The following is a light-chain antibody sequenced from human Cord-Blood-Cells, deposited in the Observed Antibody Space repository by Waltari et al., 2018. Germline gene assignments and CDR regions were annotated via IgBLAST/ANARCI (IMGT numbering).Light chain of an antibody. Sequence: DIEMSQSPSSLSASVGHRVTITCQASQDISNYLNWYQQKPGKDPKLLIYDASNLETGVPSRFSGSGSGTDFTFTISSLQPEDIATYYCQQYDSPPYTFGQGTKLEIK. CDR3: QQYDSPPYT. CDR1: QDISNY. CDR2: DAS. V-gene: IGKV1-33*01. J-gene: IGKJ2*01.